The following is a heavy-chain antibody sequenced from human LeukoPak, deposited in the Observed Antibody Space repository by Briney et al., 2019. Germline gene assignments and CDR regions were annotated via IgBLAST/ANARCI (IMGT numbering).Heavy chain of an antibody. CDR3: AKGCRSANCDEGRWFDP. D-gene: IGHD2-2*01. CDR1: GFMFSSYA. V-gene: IGHV3-23*01. Sequence: PGGSLRLSCAAYGFMFSSYAMSWVRQAPGKGLEWVSSISGGGSNTYFADSVKGRFSVSRDNSKTTLYLQMNSLRAEETATYYCAKGCRSANCDEGRWFDPWGQGTLVIVSS. CDR2: ISGGGSNT. J-gene: IGHJ5*02.